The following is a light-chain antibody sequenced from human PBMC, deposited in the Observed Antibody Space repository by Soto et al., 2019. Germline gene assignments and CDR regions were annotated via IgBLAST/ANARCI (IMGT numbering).Light chain of an antibody. Sequence: SSELSQPPSVSVSPGQTASITCSGDKLGEKYVCWYQQKPGQSPALVIYRDHSRPSGIPDRFSGSNSGNTATLTISGTQAMDEADYFCQAWDSSTVPSVFGSGTKLTVL. CDR1: KLGEKY. J-gene: IGLJ1*01. V-gene: IGLV3-1*01. CDR2: RDH. CDR3: QAWDSSTVPSV.